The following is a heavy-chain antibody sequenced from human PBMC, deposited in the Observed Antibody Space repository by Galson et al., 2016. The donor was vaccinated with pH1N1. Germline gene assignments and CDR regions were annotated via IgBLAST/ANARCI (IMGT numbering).Heavy chain of an antibody. CDR3: ATYYYGSGSYYWQKAEVLYFDL. Sequence: SLRLSCAASGFTFSSYGIHWVRQAPGKGLEWVAVIWSDGSNKYYADSVKGRFTISRDKSKNTLYLQMNSLRAEDTAVYYCATYYYGSGSYYWQKAEVLYFDLWGRGTLVTVSS. CDR2: IWSDGSNK. V-gene: IGHV3-33*01. J-gene: IGHJ2*01. D-gene: IGHD3-10*01. CDR1: GFTFSSYG.